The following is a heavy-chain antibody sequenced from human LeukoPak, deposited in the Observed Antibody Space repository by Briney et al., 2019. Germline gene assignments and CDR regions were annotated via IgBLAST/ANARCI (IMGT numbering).Heavy chain of an antibody. Sequence: ASAKVSCKASGYTFTDFYVHWVRQAPGQGLEWMGWINPNSGGGSFAQSFQGRVTMTRDTAISTAYMELRRLTSDDTAVYYCARGVGSSWFDPWGQGALVTVSS. CDR3: ARGVGSSWFDP. D-gene: IGHD6-13*01. CDR1: GYTFTDFY. CDR2: INPNSGGG. J-gene: IGHJ5*02. V-gene: IGHV1-2*02.